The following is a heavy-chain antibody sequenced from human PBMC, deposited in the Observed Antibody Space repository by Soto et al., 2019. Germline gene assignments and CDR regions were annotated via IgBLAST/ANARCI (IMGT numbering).Heavy chain of an antibody. D-gene: IGHD6-19*01. CDR1: GFTFSDYA. J-gene: IGHJ4*02. CDR2: VSHDGRNT. V-gene: IGHV3-30*18. Sequence: VQLVESGGGVVQPGRSLRLSCAASGFTFSDYAMHWVRQAPGKGLEWVAVVSHDGRNTHYADSVKGRFTISRDSSNNTVSLEMTSLCAEDTAVYYCAKGGRQWLVTSDFNYWGQGALVTVSS. CDR3: AKGGRQWLVTSDFNY.